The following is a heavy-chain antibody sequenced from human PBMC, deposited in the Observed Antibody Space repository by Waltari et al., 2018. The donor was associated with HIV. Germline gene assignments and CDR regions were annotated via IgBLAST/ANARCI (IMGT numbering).Heavy chain of an antibody. CDR1: DYSITSGYY. J-gene: IGHJ4*02. V-gene: IGHV4-38-2*02. CDR3: ASTYYDLLEGWYFDF. D-gene: IGHD3-3*01. CDR2: NSHSGTT. Sequence: QVQLQESGPGLVKPSETLSLTCSVSDYSITSGYYWGWIRQAPGRGLEWIGSNSHSGTTVNSPSLKSRITLFRNTSKNQCFLKLPSATAADTAVYYCASTYYDLLEGWYFDFWGQGRLVTVSS.